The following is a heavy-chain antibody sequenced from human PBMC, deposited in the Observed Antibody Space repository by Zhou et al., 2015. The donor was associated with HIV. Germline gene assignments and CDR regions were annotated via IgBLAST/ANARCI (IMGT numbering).Heavy chain of an antibody. D-gene: IGHD2-2*01. V-gene: IGHV3-23*01. CDR3: AKNPQDSSSSGWFDP. CDR2: ISGSGATT. J-gene: IGHJ5*02. Sequence: ELQLLESGGRPGTAGGGSLRLSCTSSGFTFNNYAMSWVRQVPGKGLEWVSSISGSGATTYYADSVKGRFIISRDNSKNTVYLQMNRLRAEDTALYYCAKNPQDSSSSGWFDPWGQGTLVTVSS. CDR1: GFTFNNYA.